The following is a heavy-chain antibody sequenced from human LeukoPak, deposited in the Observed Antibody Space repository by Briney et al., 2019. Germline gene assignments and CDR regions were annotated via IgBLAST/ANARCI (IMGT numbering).Heavy chain of an antibody. CDR1: GGSLSSGDYY. D-gene: IGHD1-26*01. CDR3: ARVMVGATSYFDY. J-gene: IGHJ4*02. V-gene: IGHV4-30-4*01. Sequence: SQTLSLTCTVSGGSLSSGDYYWLWLRQPPRTGLEWIGYIYYSGSTYYNPSLKSRVTISVDTSKDQFSLKLSSVTAADTAVYYCARVMVGATSYFDYWGQGTLVTVSS. CDR2: IYYSGST.